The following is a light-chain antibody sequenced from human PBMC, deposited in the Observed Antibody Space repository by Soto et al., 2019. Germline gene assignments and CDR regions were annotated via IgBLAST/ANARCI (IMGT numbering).Light chain of an antibody. V-gene: IGKV2-28*01. J-gene: IGKJ4*01. CDR3: MQALHSPLT. CDR2: LGS. Sequence: DIVMTPSPLSLPVTPGEPASISCRSSQSLLHSNGFNYLDWYLQKPGQSPQLLIFLGSNRASGVTDKFSGSGSGTDFTLKISRVEAEDVGVYYCMQALHSPLTFGGGTKVEIK. CDR1: QSLLHSNGFNY.